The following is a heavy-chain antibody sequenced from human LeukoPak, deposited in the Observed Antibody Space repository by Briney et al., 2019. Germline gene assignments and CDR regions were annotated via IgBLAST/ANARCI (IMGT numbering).Heavy chain of an antibody. Sequence: ASVKVSCKASGYTFTSYGISWVRQAPGQGLEWVGWISAYNGNTNYAQKLQGRVTMTTDTSTSTAYMELRSLRSDDTAVYYCAREMTTVTTSAFDYWGQGTLVTVSS. CDR3: AREMTTVTTSAFDY. CDR2: ISAYNGNT. J-gene: IGHJ4*02. CDR1: GYTFTSYG. V-gene: IGHV1-18*01. D-gene: IGHD4-17*01.